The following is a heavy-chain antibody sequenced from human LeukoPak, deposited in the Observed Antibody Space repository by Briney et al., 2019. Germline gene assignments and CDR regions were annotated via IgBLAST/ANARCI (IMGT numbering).Heavy chain of an antibody. Sequence: PGGSLSLSCAASGFTFSNSAMSWVRQAPGKGLEWVSGISISGGTTYYAASVKGRFTISRDNSKNTVYLQLNSLRAEDTAVYYCAKEEVPNDYWGQGTLVAVSS. CDR2: ISISGGTT. V-gene: IGHV3-23*01. J-gene: IGHJ4*02. CDR1: GFTFSNSA. D-gene: IGHD1-1*01. CDR3: AKEEVPNDY.